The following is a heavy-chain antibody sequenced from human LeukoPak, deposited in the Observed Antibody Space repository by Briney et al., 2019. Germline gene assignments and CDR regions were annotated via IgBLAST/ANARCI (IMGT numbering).Heavy chain of an antibody. J-gene: IGHJ5*02. V-gene: IGHV1-69*04. D-gene: IGHD2-2*01. CDR3: ARDFLNCSSTSCFMNWFDP. CDR2: IIPILGIA. CDR1: GGTFSSYA. Sequence: ASVKVSCKASGGTFSSYAISWVRQAPGQGLEWMGRIIPILGIANYAQKFQGRVTITANKSTSTAYMELSSLRSEDTAVYYCARDFLNCSSTSCFMNWFDPWGQGTLVTVSS.